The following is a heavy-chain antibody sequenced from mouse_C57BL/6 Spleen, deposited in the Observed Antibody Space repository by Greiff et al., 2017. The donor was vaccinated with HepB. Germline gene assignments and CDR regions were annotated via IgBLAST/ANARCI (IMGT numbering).Heavy chain of an antibody. Sequence: VQLQQSGAELARPGASVKLSCKASGYTFTSYGISWVKQRTGQSLEWIGEIYPRSGNTYYNEKFKGKATLTADKSSSTAYMELRSLTSEDSAVYFCARDYYGSSSWYFDVWGTGTTVTVSS. CDR1: GYTFTSYG. J-gene: IGHJ1*03. V-gene: IGHV1-81*01. CDR3: ARDYYGSSSWYFDV. D-gene: IGHD1-1*01. CDR2: IYPRSGNT.